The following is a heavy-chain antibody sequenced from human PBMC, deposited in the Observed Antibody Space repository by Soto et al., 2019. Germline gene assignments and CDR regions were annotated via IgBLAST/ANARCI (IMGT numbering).Heavy chain of an antibody. CDR2: VFPKFGTT. V-gene: IGHV1-69*13. J-gene: IGHJ6*02. CDR1: GGSFCNYV. Sequence: SVKVSCKVSGGSFCNYVIAWVRQAPGQGLEWMGGVFPKFGTTYYGQKFQGRLTVTADESTSTTYMDLSRVTSDDTAIFYCVADVGLAEHPVVWGQGTTVTVSS. D-gene: IGHD1-1*01. CDR3: VADVGLAEHPVV.